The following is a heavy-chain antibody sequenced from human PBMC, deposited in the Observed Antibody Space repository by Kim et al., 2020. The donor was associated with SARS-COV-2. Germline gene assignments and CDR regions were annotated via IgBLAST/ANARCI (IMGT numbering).Heavy chain of an antibody. V-gene: IGHV4-59*01. CDR3: ARDRAPTVG. CDR1: GGSISSYY. D-gene: IGHD4-17*01. CDR2: IYYSGST. Sequence: SETLSLTCTVSGGSISSYYWSWIRQPPGKGLEWIGYIYYSGSTNYNPSLKSRVTISVDTSKNQFSLKLSSVTAADTAVYYCARDRAPTVGWGQGTLVTVSS. J-gene: IGHJ4*02.